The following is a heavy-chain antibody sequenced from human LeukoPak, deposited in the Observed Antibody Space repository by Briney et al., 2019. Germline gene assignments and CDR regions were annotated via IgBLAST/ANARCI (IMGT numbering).Heavy chain of an antibody. V-gene: IGHV3-74*01. CDR3: ATAFDY. Sequence: GGSLRLSCAASGFTVSSNYMSWVRQAPGKGLVWVSRIDGDGSGTSYADSVKGRFTISRDNAKNTSYLQMDSLRAEDSAVYYCATAFDYWGQGTLVTVSS. CDR1: GFTVSSNY. J-gene: IGHJ4*02. CDR2: IDGDGSGT.